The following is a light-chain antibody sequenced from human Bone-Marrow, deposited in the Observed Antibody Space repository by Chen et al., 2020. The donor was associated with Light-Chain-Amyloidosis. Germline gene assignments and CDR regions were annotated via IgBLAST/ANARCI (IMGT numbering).Light chain of an antibody. CDR3: QHYNNWPPT. J-gene: IGKJ1*01. V-gene: IGKV3-15*01. CDR2: DIS. CDR1: QSVGRK. Sequence: EIVMTQSPATLPVSPGEGATLSCRASQSVGRKLAWYQHKPGQAPRLLIYDISTRATGIPARFSGSGSGTDFTLSISSLQSEDFAVYFCQHYNNWPPTFGQGTKVEIK.